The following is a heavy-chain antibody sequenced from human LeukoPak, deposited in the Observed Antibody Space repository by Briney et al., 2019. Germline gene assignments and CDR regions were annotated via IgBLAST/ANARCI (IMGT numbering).Heavy chain of an antibody. Sequence: GGSLRLSCAASGFTFSSYSMNWVRQAPGKGLEWVSSISSSSSYIYYADSVKGRFTISRDNAKNSLYLQMNSLRAEDTAVYYCASFPRTYYYDSSGYYYFYYWGQGTLVTVSS. V-gene: IGHV3-21*01. J-gene: IGHJ4*02. CDR3: ASFPRTYYYDSSGYYYFYY. CDR2: ISSSSSYI. CDR1: GFTFSSYS. D-gene: IGHD3-22*01.